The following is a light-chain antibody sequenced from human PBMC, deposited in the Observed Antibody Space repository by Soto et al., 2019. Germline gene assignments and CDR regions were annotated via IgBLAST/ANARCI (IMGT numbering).Light chain of an antibody. CDR1: RSVSNR. V-gene: IGKV3D-15*01. CDR2: GAS. J-gene: IGKJ1*01. Sequence: ILMKQSPATLSVSPGETVTFSCRASRSVSNRLAWYQQKPGRALSLLIDGASTRATGILDRFIGSGSGTEFTLSVSRLPPEDVAVYDCQQYEALVTFGQGTKVEIK. CDR3: QQYEALVT.